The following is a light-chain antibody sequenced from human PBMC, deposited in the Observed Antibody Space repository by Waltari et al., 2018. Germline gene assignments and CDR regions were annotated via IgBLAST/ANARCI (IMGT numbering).Light chain of an antibody. CDR1: QDISSY. V-gene: IGKV1-9*01. Sequence: IQLTQSPSSLSASVGDTVTITCRASQDISSYFAWYQQKPEKAPKILISAAFTLQSGVPPRFSGSGSGADFTLTISSLQPEDFATYYCQQFKTYPLTFGQGTRLEIK. J-gene: IGKJ5*01. CDR3: QQFKTYPLT. CDR2: AAF.